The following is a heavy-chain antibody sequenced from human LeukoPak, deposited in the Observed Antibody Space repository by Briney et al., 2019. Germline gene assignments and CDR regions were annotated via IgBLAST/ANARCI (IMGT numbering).Heavy chain of an antibody. V-gene: IGHV3-21*01. J-gene: IGHJ6*03. Sequence: AGTLSLSCAASGFTFSSYSMNWVRQAPGKGLEWVSSISSSSSYIYYADSVKGRFTISRDNAKNSLYLQMDSLRAEDTAVYYCASGGFGYYYYMDVWGKGTTVTVSS. CDR3: ASGGFGYYYYMDV. CDR2: ISSSSSYI. CDR1: GFTFSSYS. D-gene: IGHD3-10*01.